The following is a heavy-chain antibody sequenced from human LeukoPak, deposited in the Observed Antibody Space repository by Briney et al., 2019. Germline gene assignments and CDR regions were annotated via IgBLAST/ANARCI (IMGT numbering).Heavy chain of an antibody. CDR3: ARAWFPGYCSSTSCYTRIRSGWFDP. CDR2: INHSGST. Sequence: PSETLSLTCAVYGGSFSGYYWSWIRQPPGKGLEWIGEINHSGSTNYNPSLKSRVTISVDTSKNQFSLKLSSVTAADTAVYYCARAWFPGYCSSTSCYTRIRSGWFDPWGQGTLVTVSS. J-gene: IGHJ5*02. V-gene: IGHV4-34*01. D-gene: IGHD2-2*02. CDR1: GGSFSGYY.